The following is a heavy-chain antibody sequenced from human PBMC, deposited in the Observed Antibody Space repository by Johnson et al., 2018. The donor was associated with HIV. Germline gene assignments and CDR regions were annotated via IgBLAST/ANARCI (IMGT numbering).Heavy chain of an antibody. CDR3: ARGVLLWFREPVDAFDI. Sequence: VQLVESGGGVVQPGGSLRLSCAASGFTFDDYAMNWVRQAPGKGLEWVSAINWNGGSTGYADSVKGRFTISRDNAKNSLYLQMNSLRVEDTALYYCARGVLLWFREPVDAFDIWGQGTMVTVSS. CDR1: GFTFDDYA. J-gene: IGHJ3*02. V-gene: IGHV3-20*04. D-gene: IGHD3-10*01. CDR2: INWNGGST.